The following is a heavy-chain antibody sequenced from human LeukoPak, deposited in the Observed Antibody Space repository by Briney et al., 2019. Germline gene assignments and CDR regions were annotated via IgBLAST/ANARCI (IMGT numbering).Heavy chain of an antibody. Sequence: GGSLRLSCAASGFTFSRDSMNWVRQAPGKGLEWVSYINGGSSPIYYADSVRGRFTISRDDAKNSLYLQMNSLRAEDTAVYYCVRDNPRCCGVVPANIDDYWGQGTLVTVSS. CDR2: INGGSSPI. J-gene: IGHJ4*02. V-gene: IGHV3-48*01. CDR3: VRDNPRCCGVVPANIDDY. CDR1: GFTFSRDS. D-gene: IGHD2-15*01.